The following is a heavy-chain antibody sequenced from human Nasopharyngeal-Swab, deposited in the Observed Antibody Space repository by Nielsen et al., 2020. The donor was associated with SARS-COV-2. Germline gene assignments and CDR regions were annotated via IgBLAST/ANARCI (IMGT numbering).Heavy chain of an antibody. Sequence: GSLRLSCTVSGGSISSYYWSWIRQPPGKGLEWIGYIYYSGSTNYNPSLKSRVTISVDTSKNQFSLKLSSVTAADTAVYYCARDFSPGYYYYGMDVWGQGTTVTVSS. CDR2: IYYSGST. CDR1: GGSISSYY. J-gene: IGHJ6*02. V-gene: IGHV4-59*01. CDR3: ARDFSPGYYYYGMDV.